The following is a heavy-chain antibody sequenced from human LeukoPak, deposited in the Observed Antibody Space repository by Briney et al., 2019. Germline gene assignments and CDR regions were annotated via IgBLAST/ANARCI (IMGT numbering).Heavy chain of an antibody. D-gene: IGHD4-17*01. V-gene: IGHV5-51*01. CDR1: GYNFPSYR. J-gene: IGHJ4*02. Sequence: GGSLNISGQGSGYNFPSYRIGGVRQLPGKGLEWMGIIYPGAPDTRYSPSFQGKVTISADKYISTAYLQWSSLKASDTAMYYCARLDDYGDPYSWGFDYWGQGTLVTVSS. CDR2: IYPGAPDT. CDR3: ARLDDYGDPYSWGFDY.